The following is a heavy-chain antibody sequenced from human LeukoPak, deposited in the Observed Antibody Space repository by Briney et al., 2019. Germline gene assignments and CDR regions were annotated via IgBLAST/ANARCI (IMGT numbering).Heavy chain of an antibody. Sequence: PGGSLRLSCAASGFTFSSYAMHWVRQAPGKGLEWVAVISYDGSNKYYADSVKGRFTISRDNSKNTLYLQTNSLRAEDTAVYYCARHSSYGDFDYWGQGTLVTVSS. CDR3: ARHSSYGDFDY. J-gene: IGHJ4*02. D-gene: IGHD4-17*01. CDR1: GFTFSSYA. V-gene: IGHV3-30*04. CDR2: ISYDGSNK.